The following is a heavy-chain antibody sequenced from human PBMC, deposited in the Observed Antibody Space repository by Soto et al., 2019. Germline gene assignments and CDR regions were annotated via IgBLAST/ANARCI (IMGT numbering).Heavy chain of an antibody. J-gene: IGHJ6*04. CDR1: GYTFTHYY. CDR3: ASRAGSSSSYGMDV. CDR2: INPSGGST. V-gene: IGHV1-46*01. D-gene: IGHD6-13*01. Sequence: ASVKVSCKASGYTFTHYYMHWVRQAPGQGLEWMGAINPSGGSTSNAQKFQGRLTVTSDTSTSTVYMELSSLRSEDTAVYYCASRAGSSSSYGMDVWGEGTTVTLSS.